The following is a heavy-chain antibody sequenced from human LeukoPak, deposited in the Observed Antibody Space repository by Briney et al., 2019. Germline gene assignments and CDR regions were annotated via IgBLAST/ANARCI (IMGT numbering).Heavy chain of an antibody. V-gene: IGHV1-18*04. CDR2: ISANNGET. J-gene: IGHJ4*02. Sequence: ASVMVSCKASGYTFTNYGISWVRQAPGQGLEWMAWISANNGETRYAQNFQGRVTMTTDTSTSTAYMELRSLRSDDTAVYYCARETHYYHPDGSYHIEDDWGQGTLVAVSS. CDR3: ARETHYYHPDGSYHIEDD. D-gene: IGHD3-10*01. CDR1: GYTFTNYG.